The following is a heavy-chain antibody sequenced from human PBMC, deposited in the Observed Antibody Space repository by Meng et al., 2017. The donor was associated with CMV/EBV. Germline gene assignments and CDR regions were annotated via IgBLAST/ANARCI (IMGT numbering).Heavy chain of an antibody. D-gene: IGHD3-3*01. CDR2: IKQDGSEK. J-gene: IGHJ6*02. CDR3: ARDTKTYYDFWSRPSGYGMDV. V-gene: IGHV3-7*01. CDR1: GFTFSSYW. Sequence: GESLKISCAASGFTFSSYWMSWVRQAPGKGLEWVANIKQDGSEKYYVDSVKGRFTISRDNAKNSLYLQMNSLRAEDTAVYYCARDTKTYYDFWSRPSGYGMDVWGQGTTVTVSS.